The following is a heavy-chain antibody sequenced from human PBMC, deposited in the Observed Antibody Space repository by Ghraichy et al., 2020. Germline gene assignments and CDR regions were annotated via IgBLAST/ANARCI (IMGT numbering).Heavy chain of an antibody. D-gene: IGHD4-17*01. J-gene: IGHJ5*02. CDR2: IYWDDDK. CDR3: AHSKATAMAYGVGNDYGDHPERIWFDP. Sequence: SGPTLVKPTQTLTLTCTFSGFSLSTSGVGVGWIRQPPGKALEWLALIYWDDDKRYSPSLKSRLTITKDTSKNQVVLTMTNMDPVDTATYYCAHSKATAMAYGVGNDYGDHPERIWFDPWGQGTLVTVSS. CDR1: GFSLSTSGVG. V-gene: IGHV2-5*02.